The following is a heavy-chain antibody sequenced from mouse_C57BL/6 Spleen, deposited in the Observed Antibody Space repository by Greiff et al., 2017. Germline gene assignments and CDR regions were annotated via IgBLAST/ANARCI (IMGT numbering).Heavy chain of an antibody. D-gene: IGHD2-1*01. J-gene: IGHJ4*01. CDR3: ARDYYGNYVAMDY. CDR2: IHPNSGST. V-gene: IGHV1-64*01. CDR1: GYTFTSYW. Sequence: QVQLQQPGAELVKPGASVKLSCKASGYTFTSYWMHWVKQRPGQGLEWIGMIHPNSGSTNYNEKFKSKATLTVDKSSSTAYMQLSSLTSEDSAVYYCARDYYGNYVAMDYWGQGTSVTVSS.